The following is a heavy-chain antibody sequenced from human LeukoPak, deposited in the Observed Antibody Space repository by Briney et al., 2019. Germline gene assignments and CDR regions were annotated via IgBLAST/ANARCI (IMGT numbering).Heavy chain of an antibody. J-gene: IGHJ4*02. CDR3: ARDLLGYSYDAYYFDF. V-gene: IGHV3-33*01. CDR2: IWYDGSKK. D-gene: IGHD5-18*01. CDR1: GFTFSSHG. Sequence: GGSLRLSCAASGFTFSSHGMHCVRQAPGKGLEWVAVIWYDGSKKYHADSVKGRFTISRDNSKNTLYLQMNSLRAEDTAVYYCARDLLGYSYDAYYFDFWGQGTLVTVSS.